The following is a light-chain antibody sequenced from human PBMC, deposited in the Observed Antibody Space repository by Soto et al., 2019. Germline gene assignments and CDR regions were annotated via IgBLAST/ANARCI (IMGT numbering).Light chain of an antibody. CDR1: QSISRY. CDR2: AAS. Sequence: DIEMTQSPSSLSASVGDRVTITCRASQSISRYLNWYQHKPGKAPNLLIYAASSLGSEVPSRFNGSGSGTPFTLTIPRPQRDESATYFCQHSYHTPPTFGQGTKVEI. J-gene: IGKJ1*01. CDR3: QHSYHTPPT. V-gene: IGKV1-39*01.